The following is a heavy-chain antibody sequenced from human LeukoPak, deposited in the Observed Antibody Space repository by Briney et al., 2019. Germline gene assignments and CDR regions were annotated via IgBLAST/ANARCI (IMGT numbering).Heavy chain of an antibody. V-gene: IGHV1-18*01. CDR3: ARGERRITIFGVVNKGMDV. J-gene: IGHJ6*02. D-gene: IGHD3-3*01. Sequence: ASVKVSCKASGYTFTSYGISWVRQAPGQGLEWMGWISAYNGNTNYAQKLQGRVTMTTDTSTSTAYMELRSLRSDDTAVYYCARGERRITIFGVVNKGMDVWGQGTTVTVSS. CDR2: ISAYNGNT. CDR1: GYTFTSYG.